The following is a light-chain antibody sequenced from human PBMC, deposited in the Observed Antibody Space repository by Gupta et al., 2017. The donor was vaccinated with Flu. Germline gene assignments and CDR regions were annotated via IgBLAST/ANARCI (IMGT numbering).Light chain of an antibody. J-gene: IGKJ1*01. CDR3: QQYGSSQWT. V-gene: IGKV3-20*01. Sequence: EFGLTRSPGPLSWSPGERATLSCRASQSVSSSYLAWYQQKPGQAPRLLIYGASSRATGIPDRFSGSGSGTDSTLTISRLEPEDFTVYYCQQYGSSQWTFGQGTKVEIK. CDR1: QSVSSSY. CDR2: GAS.